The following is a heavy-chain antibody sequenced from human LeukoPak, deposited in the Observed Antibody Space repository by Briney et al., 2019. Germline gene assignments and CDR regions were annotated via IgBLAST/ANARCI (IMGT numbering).Heavy chain of an antibody. CDR2: ISESSRTI. J-gene: IGHJ4*02. D-gene: IGHD1-26*01. V-gene: IGHV3-48*01. CDR1: GFAFSSYS. CDR3: AKGGKWDVTPFDY. Sequence: GGSLRLSCAASGFAFSSYSMNWVRQAPGKGLEWVSFISESSRTIYYADSVKGRFTISRDNSKNTLYLQVNSLRAEDTAVYYCAKGGKWDVTPFDYWGQGTLVTVSS.